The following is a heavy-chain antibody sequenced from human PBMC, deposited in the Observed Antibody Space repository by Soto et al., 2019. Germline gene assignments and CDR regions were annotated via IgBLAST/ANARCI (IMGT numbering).Heavy chain of an antibody. CDR3: ARLSTSGGSCPREIQYGCGWFDP. D-gene: IGHD2-15*01. J-gene: IGHJ5*02. Sequence: SETLSLTCTLSGGSISSRSYYWAWIRQPPGKGLEWIGGIYYSGSTYYNPSLKSRVTVSVDTSKNQFSLKLSSVTAADTAVYYCARLSTSGGSCPREIQYGCGWFDPWGQGTLVTVSS. V-gene: IGHV4-39*01. CDR1: GGSISSRSYY. CDR2: IYYSGST.